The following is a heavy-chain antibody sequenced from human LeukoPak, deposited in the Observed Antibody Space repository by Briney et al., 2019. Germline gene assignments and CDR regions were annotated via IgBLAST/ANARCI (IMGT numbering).Heavy chain of an antibody. CDR3: ARDREMAAFDY. V-gene: IGHV3-66*01. CDR1: GFTVSSNY. Sequence: PGGSLRLSCAASGFTVSSNYMNWVRQAPGKGLEWVSAIYSGGNKHYADSVKGRFTISRDNSKNTLYLQMNSLRVEDTAVYYCARDREMAAFDYWGQGTLVTVSS. CDR2: IYSGGNK. J-gene: IGHJ4*02. D-gene: IGHD5-24*01.